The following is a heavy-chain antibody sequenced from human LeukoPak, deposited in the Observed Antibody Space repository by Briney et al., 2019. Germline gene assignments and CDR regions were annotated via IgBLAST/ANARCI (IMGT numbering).Heavy chain of an antibody. J-gene: IGHJ6*03. D-gene: IGHD3-22*01. Sequence: NPSETLSLTCAVYGGSFSGYYWSWIRQPPGKGLEWIGYIYYSGSTNYNPSLKSRVTISVDTSKNQFSLKLSTVTAADTAVYYCAREIGRGYHPYYYYYMDVWGKGTTVTISS. CDR2: IYYSGST. CDR1: GGSFSGYY. CDR3: AREIGRGYHPYYYYYMDV. V-gene: IGHV4-59*01.